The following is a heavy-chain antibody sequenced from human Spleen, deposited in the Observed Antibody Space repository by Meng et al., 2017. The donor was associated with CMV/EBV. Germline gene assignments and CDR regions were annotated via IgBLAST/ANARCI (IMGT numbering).Heavy chain of an antibody. CDR2: IWYDGSNK. J-gene: IGHJ4*02. D-gene: IGHD3-16*01. V-gene: IGHV3-33*06. Sequence: SCAASGFTFSGYGMPWVRQAPGKGLEWVAVIWYDGSNKYYADSVKGRFTISRDNSKNTLYLQMNSLRAEDTAVYYCAKDGAHGLDYWGQGTLVTVSS. CDR3: AKDGAHGLDY. CDR1: GFTFSGYG.